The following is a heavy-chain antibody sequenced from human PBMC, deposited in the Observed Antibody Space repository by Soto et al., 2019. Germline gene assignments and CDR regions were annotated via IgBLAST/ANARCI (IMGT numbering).Heavy chain of an antibody. Sequence: QVQLVQSGAAVSKAGSSVKVSCQASGGTFGIYAIGWVRQAPGQGLEWMGGIIPAFGTTKNAQKFQDRVHMTADESTNTVYMELRGLRFDDTTVYHCARVPRHMLYVPTRDRMDVWGQGTRLIVSS. CDR2: IIPAFGTT. J-gene: IGHJ6*02. CDR1: GGTFGIYA. V-gene: IGHV1-69*01. D-gene: IGHD3-16*01. CDR3: ARVPRHMLYVPTRDRMDV.